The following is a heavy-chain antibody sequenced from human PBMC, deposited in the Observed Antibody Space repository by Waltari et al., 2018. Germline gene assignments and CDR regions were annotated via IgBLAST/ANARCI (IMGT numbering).Heavy chain of an antibody. Sequence: QVQLVQSGAEVKKPGASVKVYCKVSGYTLTELSMHWVQKAPGKGLEWMVGFDPEDGETIYAQKFQGRVTMTEDTSTDTAYMELSSLRSEDTAVYYCATASLYDYVWGSLVFWGQGTLVTVSS. CDR2: FDPEDGET. V-gene: IGHV1-24*01. D-gene: IGHD3-16*01. CDR1: GYTLTELS. CDR3: ATASLYDYVWGSLVF. J-gene: IGHJ4*02.